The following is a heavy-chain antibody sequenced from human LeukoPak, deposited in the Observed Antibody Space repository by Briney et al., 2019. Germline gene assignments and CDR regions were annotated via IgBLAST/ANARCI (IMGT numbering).Heavy chain of an antibody. D-gene: IGHD5-18*01. Sequence: ASVKVSCKVAGHTLTELSMHLVRQAPGKGLEWMGGFDPEDGETIYAQKFQGRVTMTEDTSTDTAYMELSSLRSEDTAVYYCATHGAAMGYYGMDVWGQGTTVTVSS. J-gene: IGHJ6*02. CDR3: ATHGAAMGYYGMDV. V-gene: IGHV1-24*01. CDR2: FDPEDGET. CDR1: GHTLTELS.